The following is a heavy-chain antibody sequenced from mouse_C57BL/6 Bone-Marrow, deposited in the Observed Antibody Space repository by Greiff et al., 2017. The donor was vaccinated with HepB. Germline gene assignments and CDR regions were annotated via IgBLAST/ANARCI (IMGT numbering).Heavy chain of an antibody. V-gene: IGHV1-50*01. CDR1: GYTFTSYW. Sequence: VQLQQPGAELVKPGASVKLSCKASGYTFTSYWMQWVKQRPGQGLEWIGEIDPSDSYTNYNQKFKGKATLTVDTSSSTAYMQLSSLTSEDSAVYYGARFGGALFAYWGQGTLVTVSA. D-gene: IGHD1-1*02. J-gene: IGHJ3*01. CDR3: ARFGGALFAY. CDR2: IDPSDSYT.